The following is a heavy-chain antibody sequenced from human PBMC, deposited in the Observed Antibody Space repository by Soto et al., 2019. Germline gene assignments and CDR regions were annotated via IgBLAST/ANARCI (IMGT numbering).Heavy chain of an antibody. J-gene: IGHJ5*02. CDR1: GFSLYSYV. V-gene: IGHV3-30*01. Sequence: QAQLVESGGGVVQPGGSLRLSCVASGFSLYSYVIHWVRQTPGKGLQWVAVISIDGTRTYYADSVKGRFTVSRDNSKDSPYLQMSGLTIADTAIYYCVRDLGRSDLDPWGQGTLVIVSS. D-gene: IGHD6-19*01. CDR3: VRDLGRSDLDP. CDR2: ISIDGTRT.